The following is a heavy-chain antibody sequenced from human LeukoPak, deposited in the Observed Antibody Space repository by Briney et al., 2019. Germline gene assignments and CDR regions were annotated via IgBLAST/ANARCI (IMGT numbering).Heavy chain of an antibody. Sequence: GGSLRLSCAASGFTFSSYGMHWVRQAPGKGLEWVAFIRYDGSNKYYADSVNGRFTISRDNSKNTLYLQMNSLRAEDTAVYYCAKTVGSSWYFDSWGQGTLVTVSS. D-gene: IGHD6-13*01. V-gene: IGHV3-30*02. CDR1: GFTFSSYG. J-gene: IGHJ4*02. CDR2: IRYDGSNK. CDR3: AKTVGSSWYFDS.